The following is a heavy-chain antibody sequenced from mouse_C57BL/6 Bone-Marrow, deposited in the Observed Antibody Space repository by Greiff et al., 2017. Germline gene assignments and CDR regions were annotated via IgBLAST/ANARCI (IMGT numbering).Heavy chain of an antibody. CDR1: GYTFTSYW. J-gene: IGHJ4*01. V-gene: IGHV1-61*01. Sequence: QVQLKQPGAELVRPGSSVKLSCKASGYTFTSYWMDWVKQRPGQGLEWIGNIYPSDSETHYNQKFKDKATLTVDKSSSTAYMQLSSLTSEDSAVYYCARIGSSYNYYAMDYWGQGTSVTVSS. CDR2: IYPSDSET. CDR3: ARIGSSYNYYAMDY. D-gene: IGHD1-1*01.